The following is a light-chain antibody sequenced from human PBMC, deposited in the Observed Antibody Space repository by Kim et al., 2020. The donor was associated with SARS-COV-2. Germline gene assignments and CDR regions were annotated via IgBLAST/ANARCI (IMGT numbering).Light chain of an antibody. V-gene: IGKV1-5*03. CDR1: RNIDNY. J-gene: IGKJ1*01. CDR2: KAS. CDR3: QQYYSYWT. Sequence: SASVGDRVTITCRASRNIDNYLDWYQQKPGKAPKLLIYKASSLESGDPSRFSGSGSGTEFTLTISSLQPDDFATYYCQQYYSYWTFGQGTKVDIK.